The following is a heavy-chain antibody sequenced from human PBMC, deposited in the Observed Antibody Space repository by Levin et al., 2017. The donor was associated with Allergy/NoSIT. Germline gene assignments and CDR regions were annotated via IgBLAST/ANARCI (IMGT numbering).Heavy chain of an antibody. CDR2: ISSSSSTI. J-gene: IGHJ6*02. CDR1: GFTFSSYS. Sequence: GGSLRLSCAASGFTFSSYSMNWVRQAPGKGLEWVSYISSSSSTIYYADSVKGRFTISRDNAKNSLYLQMNSLRDEDTAVYYCARGGGSGSYYLVPHYDYGMDVWGQGTTVTVSS. D-gene: IGHD3-10*01. V-gene: IGHV3-48*02. CDR3: ARGGGSGSYYLVPHYDYGMDV.